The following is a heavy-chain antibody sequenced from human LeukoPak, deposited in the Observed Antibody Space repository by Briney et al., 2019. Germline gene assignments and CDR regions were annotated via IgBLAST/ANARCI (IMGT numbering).Heavy chain of an antibody. CDR1: GFTFTSYA. V-gene: IGHV3-23*01. J-gene: IGHJ6*02. CDR3: AKSIVPNYYYGMDV. D-gene: IGHD3-16*02. CDR2: ISSGGGST. Sequence: GGSLRLSCAASGFTFTSYAMSWVRQAPGKGLEWVSVISSGGGSTYYADSVKGRLTISRDNSKNTLYVQMNSLRAEDTAVYYCAKSIVPNYYYGMDVWGQGTTVTVSS.